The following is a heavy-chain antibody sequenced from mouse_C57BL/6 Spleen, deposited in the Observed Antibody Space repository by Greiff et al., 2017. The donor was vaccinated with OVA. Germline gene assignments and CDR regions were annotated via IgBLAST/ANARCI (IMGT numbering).Heavy chain of an antibody. V-gene: IGHV1-82*01. CDR1: GYAFSSSW. CDR3: ARSRGYAGFDY. CDR2: IYPGDGDT. Sequence: VQLQESGPELVKPGASVKISCKASGYAFSSSWMNWVKQRPGKGLEWIGRIYPGDGDTNYNGKFKGKAKLTADKSSSPAYMHLSGLASEDSAVDFCARSRGYAGFDYWGQGTTLTVSS. D-gene: IGHD2-2*01. J-gene: IGHJ2*01.